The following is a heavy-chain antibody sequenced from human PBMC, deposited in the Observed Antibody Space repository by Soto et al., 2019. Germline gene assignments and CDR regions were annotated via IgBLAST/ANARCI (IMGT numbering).Heavy chain of an antibody. CDR3: ARDFEYYYGSGSYYPLGYYYYGMDV. CDR1: GGTFSSYA. Sequence: ASVKVSCKASGGTFSSYAISWVRQAPGQGLEWMGGIIPIFGTANYAQKFQGRVTITADESTSTAYMELSSLSSEDTAVYYCARDFEYYYGSGSYYPLGYYYYGMDVWGQGTTVTVSS. V-gene: IGHV1-69*13. CDR2: IIPIFGTA. D-gene: IGHD3-10*01. J-gene: IGHJ6*02.